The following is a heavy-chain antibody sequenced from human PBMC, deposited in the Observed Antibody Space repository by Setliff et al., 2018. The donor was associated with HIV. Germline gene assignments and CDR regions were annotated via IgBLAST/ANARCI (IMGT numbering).Heavy chain of an antibody. Sequence: SETLSLTCSVSGGSMSNYYWSWVRQPPGKGLEWMGDIFHTGSSTYNPSLKRRVSLSVDTSKNQFSLRLSAVTAADTAVYYCAREIDYGDYFDYWGQGTLVTV. CDR1: GGSMSNYY. V-gene: IGHV4-59*01. CDR2: IFHTGSS. J-gene: IGHJ4*02. CDR3: AREIDYGDYFDY. D-gene: IGHD4-17*01.